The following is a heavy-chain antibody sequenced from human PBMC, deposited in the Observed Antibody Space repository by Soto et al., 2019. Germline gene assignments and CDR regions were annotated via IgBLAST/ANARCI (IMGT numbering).Heavy chain of an antibody. CDR3: ARSQGSSTSLEIYYYYYYGMDV. CDR2: IIPIPGTA. Sequence: QVQLVQSGAEVKKPGSSVKVSCKASGGTFSSYAISWVRQAPGQGLEWMGGIIPIPGTANYAQKFQGRVMITAGDSTSTAYMELSSLRSEDTAVYYCARSQGSSTSLEIYYYYYYGMDVWGQGTTVTVSS. CDR1: GGTFSSYA. J-gene: IGHJ6*02. D-gene: IGHD2-2*01. V-gene: IGHV1-69*01.